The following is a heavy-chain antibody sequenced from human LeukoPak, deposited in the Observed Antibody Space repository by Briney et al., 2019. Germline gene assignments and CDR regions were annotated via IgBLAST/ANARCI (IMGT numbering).Heavy chain of an antibody. J-gene: IGHJ3*02. CDR2: ISYDGSNK. Sequence: GGSLRLSCAASGLTFSSYAMHWVRQAPGKGLEWVAVISYDGSNKYYADSVKGRFTISRDNSKNTLYLQMNSLRAEDTAVYYCAREDTVTTPGAFDIWGQGTMVTVSS. CDR3: AREDTVTTPGAFDI. CDR1: GLTFSSYA. V-gene: IGHV3-30-3*01. D-gene: IGHD4-17*01.